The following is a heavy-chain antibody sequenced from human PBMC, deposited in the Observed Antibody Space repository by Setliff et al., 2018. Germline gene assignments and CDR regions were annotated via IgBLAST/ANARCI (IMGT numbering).Heavy chain of an antibody. V-gene: IGHV1-46*01. J-gene: IGHJ4*02. Sequence: ASVKVSCKTSGYTFSNFYMYRVRQAPGQGLECMGIINIGGGSTSLPQKFQDRVAMTRDTSTSTVYIELSSLRSEDTAVYYCVRAGMASVGRKGVFEYWGQGTLVTVSS. CDR1: GYTFSNFY. CDR3: VRAGMASVGRKGVFEY. D-gene: IGHD1-26*01. CDR2: INIGGGST.